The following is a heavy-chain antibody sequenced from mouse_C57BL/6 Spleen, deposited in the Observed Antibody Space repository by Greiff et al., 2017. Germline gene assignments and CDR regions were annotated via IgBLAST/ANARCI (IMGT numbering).Heavy chain of an antibody. CDR1: GFTFSDYG. CDR2: ISSGSSTI. CDR3: ARPDGYPAWFAY. Sequence: DVKLVESGGGLVKPGGSLKLSCAASGFTFSDYGMHWVRQAPEKGLEWVAYISSGSSTIYYADTVKGRFTISRDNAKHTLFLQMSSLRSEDTAMYYWARPDGYPAWFAYWGQGTLVTVSA. J-gene: IGHJ3*01. D-gene: IGHD2-3*01. V-gene: IGHV5-17*01.